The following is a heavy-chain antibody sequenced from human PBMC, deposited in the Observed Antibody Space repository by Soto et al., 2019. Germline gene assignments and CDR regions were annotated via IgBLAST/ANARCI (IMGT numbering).Heavy chain of an antibody. CDR3: AREYYDFWSGYHRDYYYGMDV. V-gene: IGHV5-51*01. D-gene: IGHD3-3*01. Sequence: GESLKISCKGSGYSFTSYWIGWVRQMPGKGLEWMGIIYPGDSDTRYSPSFQGQVTISADKSISTAYLQWSSLKASDTAMYYCAREYYDFWSGYHRDYYYGMDVWGQGTTVTVS. J-gene: IGHJ6*02. CDR2: IYPGDSDT. CDR1: GYSFTSYW.